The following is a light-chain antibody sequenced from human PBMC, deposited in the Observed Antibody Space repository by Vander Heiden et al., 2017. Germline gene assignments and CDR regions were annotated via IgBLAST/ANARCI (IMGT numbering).Light chain of an antibody. V-gene: IGLV6-57*02. CDR1: SGSIASNY. CDR2: EDN. J-gene: IGLJ1*01. CDR3: QSYDSSNHGV. Sequence: NFMLTPPHSVSESPGKTVTISCTGSSGSIASNYVQWYQQRPGSAPTTVIYEDNQRPSGVPDRFSGSIDSSSNSASLTISGLKTEDEADYYCQSYDSSNHGVFGTGTKVTVL.